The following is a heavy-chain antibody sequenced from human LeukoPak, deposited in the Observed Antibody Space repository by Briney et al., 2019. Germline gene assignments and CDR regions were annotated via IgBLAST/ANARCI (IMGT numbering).Heavy chain of an antibody. CDR2: MNPNSGNT. J-gene: IGHJ4*02. V-gene: IGHV1-8*01. CDR1: GYTFTSYD. D-gene: IGHD1-26*01. CDR3: ATDLLSGSYLFDY. Sequence: ASVKVSCKASGYTFTSYDINWVRQATGQGLEWMGWMNPNSGNTGYAQKFQGRVTMTEDTSTDTAYMELSSLRSEDTAVYYCATDLLSGSYLFDYWGQGTLVTVSS.